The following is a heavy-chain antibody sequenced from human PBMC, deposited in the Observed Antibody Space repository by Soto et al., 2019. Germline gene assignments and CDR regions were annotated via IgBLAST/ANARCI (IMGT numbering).Heavy chain of an antibody. CDR2: ISAYNGNT. D-gene: IGHD1-1*01. CDR1: GYTFTSYG. J-gene: IGHJ6*02. V-gene: IGHV1-18*01. CDR3: ARDKLEHYYYYGMDV. Sequence: GASVKVSCKASGYTFTSYGISWVRQAPGQGLEWMGWISAYNGNTNYAQKLQGRVTMTTDTSTSTAYMELRSLRSDDTAVYYCARDKLEHYYYYGMDVWGQGTTVTVSS.